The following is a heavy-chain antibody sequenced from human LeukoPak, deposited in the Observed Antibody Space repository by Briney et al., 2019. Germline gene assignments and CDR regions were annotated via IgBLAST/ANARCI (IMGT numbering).Heavy chain of an antibody. V-gene: IGHV4-34*01. J-gene: IGHJ4*03. CDR2: INHSGST. D-gene: IGHD5-24*01. CDR1: GGSFSGYY. Sequence: SETLSLTCAVYGGSFSGYYWSWIRQPPGKGLEWIGEINHSGSTNYNPSLKSRVTISVDTSKNQFSLKLSSVTAADTAVYYCARGATISETGYFDFWGQGTLVTVSS. CDR3: ARGATISETGYFDF.